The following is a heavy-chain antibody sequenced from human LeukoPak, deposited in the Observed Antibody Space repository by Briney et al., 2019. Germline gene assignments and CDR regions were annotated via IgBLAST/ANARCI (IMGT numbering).Heavy chain of an antibody. V-gene: IGHV4-59*01. Sequence: SETVSLTCTVSGGSISSYYWRWIRQPPGKGLEWIRYIYYSGSTNYNPSLKSRVTISVDTSKNQFSLKLSSVTAADTAVYYCAREAYDSSGYSFDYWGQGTLVTVSS. J-gene: IGHJ4*02. D-gene: IGHD3-22*01. CDR3: AREAYDSSGYSFDY. CDR1: GGSISSYY. CDR2: IYYSGST.